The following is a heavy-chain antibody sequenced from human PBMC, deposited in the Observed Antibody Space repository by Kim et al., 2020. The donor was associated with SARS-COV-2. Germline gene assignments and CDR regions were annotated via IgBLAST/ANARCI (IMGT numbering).Heavy chain of an antibody. Sequence: GGSLRLSCAASGFTFSSYSMNWVRQAPGKGLEWVSSISSSSSYIYYADSVKGRFTISRDNAKNSLYLQTNSLRAEDTAVYYCAGDLFIAAEDAFDIWGQGTMVTVSS. D-gene: IGHD6-6*01. V-gene: IGHV3-21*01. CDR1: GFTFSSYS. CDR2: ISSSSSYI. J-gene: IGHJ3*02. CDR3: AGDLFIAAEDAFDI.